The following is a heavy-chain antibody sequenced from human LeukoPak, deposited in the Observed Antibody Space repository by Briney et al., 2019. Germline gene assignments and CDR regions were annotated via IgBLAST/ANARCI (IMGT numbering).Heavy chain of an antibody. Sequence: PSETLSLTCIVSGGSISSYYWSWIRQPAGKGLEWIGRIYEIGRANYNPSLKSRDTMSVDTSKNQFSLKLSSVTAADTAVYYCARDFAPPMDAWGQGTTVTVSS. V-gene: IGHV4-4*07. CDR3: ARDFAPPMDA. CDR2: IYEIGRA. CDR1: GGSISSYY. J-gene: IGHJ6*02.